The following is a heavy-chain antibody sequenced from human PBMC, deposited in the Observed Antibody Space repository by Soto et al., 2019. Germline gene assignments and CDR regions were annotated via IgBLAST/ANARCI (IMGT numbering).Heavy chain of an antibody. V-gene: IGHV3-66*01. D-gene: IGHD2-15*01. CDR1: GFTVSSNY. CDR3: ARDRVVVAATLYYGMDV. J-gene: IGHJ6*02. Sequence: PGGSLRLSCAASGFTVSSNYMSWVRQAPGKGLEWVSVIYSGGSTYYADSVKGRFTISRDNSKNTLYLQMNSLRAEDTAVYYCARDRVVVAATLYYGMDVWGQGTTVTVSS. CDR2: IYSGGST.